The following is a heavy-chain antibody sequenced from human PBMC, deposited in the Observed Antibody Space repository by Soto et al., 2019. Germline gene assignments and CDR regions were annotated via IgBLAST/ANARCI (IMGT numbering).Heavy chain of an antibody. CDR3: ARDVKAVAGTGLQAFDI. V-gene: IGHV3-21*01. D-gene: IGHD6-19*01. CDR1: GFTFSSYS. J-gene: IGHJ3*02. Sequence: GGSLRLSCAASGFTFSSYSMNWVRQAPGKGLEWVSSISSSSSYIYYADSVKGRFTISRDNAKNSLYLQMNSLRAEDTAVYYCARDVKAVAGTGLQAFDIWGQGTMVTVSS. CDR2: ISSSSSYI.